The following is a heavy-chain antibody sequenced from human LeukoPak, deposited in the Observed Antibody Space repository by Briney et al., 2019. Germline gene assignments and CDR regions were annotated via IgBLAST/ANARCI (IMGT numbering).Heavy chain of an antibody. CDR2: ISYDGSNR. J-gene: IGHJ3*02. Sequence: PGGSLRLSCAASGFTFSSYSMNWVRQAPGKGLEWVAVISYDGSNRYYADSVKGRFTISRDNSKNTLYLQMNSLGAEDTAVYYCARVFTMVRGVMTDAFDIWGQGKMVTVSS. D-gene: IGHD3-10*01. CDR3: ARVFTMVRGVMTDAFDI. CDR1: GFTFSSYS. V-gene: IGHV3-30*03.